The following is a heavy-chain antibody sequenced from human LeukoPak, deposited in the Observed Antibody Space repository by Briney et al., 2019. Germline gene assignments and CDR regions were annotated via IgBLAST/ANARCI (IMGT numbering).Heavy chain of an antibody. Sequence: PGGSLRLSCAASGFTFSSYSMNWVRQAPGKGLEWVSYISSSSSTIYYADSVKGRFTISRDNSKNTLYLQMNSLRAEDTAVYYCARDSAMIVRGGFDIWGQGTMVTVSS. CDR3: ARDSAMIVRGGFDI. V-gene: IGHV3-48*01. J-gene: IGHJ3*02. D-gene: IGHD3-22*01. CDR2: ISSSSSTI. CDR1: GFTFSSYS.